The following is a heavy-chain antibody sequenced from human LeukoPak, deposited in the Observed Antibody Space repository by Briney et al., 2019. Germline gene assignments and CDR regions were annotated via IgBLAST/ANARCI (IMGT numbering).Heavy chain of an antibody. D-gene: IGHD3-22*01. CDR3: ARVVYYDSSGYPNKFPYFDY. Sequence: ASVKVSCKASGYTFTSYGISWVRQAPGQGLEWMGWISAYNGNTNYAQKLQGRVTMTTDISTSTAYMELRSLRSDDTAVYYCARVVYYDSSGYPNKFPYFDYWGQGTLVTVSS. V-gene: IGHV1-18*01. CDR1: GYTFTSYG. CDR2: ISAYNGNT. J-gene: IGHJ4*02.